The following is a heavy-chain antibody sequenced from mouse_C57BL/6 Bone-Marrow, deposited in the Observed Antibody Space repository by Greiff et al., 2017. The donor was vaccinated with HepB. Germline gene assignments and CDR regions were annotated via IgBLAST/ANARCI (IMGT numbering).Heavy chain of an antibody. CDR3: VRPFTTAYYFDY. J-gene: IGHJ2*01. D-gene: IGHD1-2*01. Sequence: VMLVESGPELVKPGASVKLSCKASGYTFTSYDINWVKQRPGQGLEWIGRIYPRDGRTKYNEKFKGKATLTVDTSSSTAYLELHSLTSEDSAVYCCVRPFTTAYYFDYGGQGSTLTVSS. V-gene: IGHV1-85*01. CDR2: IYPRDGRT. CDR1: GYTFTSYD.